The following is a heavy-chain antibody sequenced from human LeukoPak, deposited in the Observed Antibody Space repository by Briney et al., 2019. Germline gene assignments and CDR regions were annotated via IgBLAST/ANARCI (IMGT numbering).Heavy chain of an antibody. CDR1: GFTFSSHG. J-gene: IGHJ6*02. V-gene: IGHV3-30*18. Sequence: GRSLRLSCAASGFTFSSHGMHWVRQAPGKGLEWVAVISYDGSNKYYADSVKGRFTISRDNSKNPLYLQMNSLRAEDTAVYYCAKGRLWFGELLYDYGMDVWGQGTTVTVSS. CDR3: AKGRLWFGELLYDYGMDV. D-gene: IGHD3-10*01. CDR2: ISYDGSNK.